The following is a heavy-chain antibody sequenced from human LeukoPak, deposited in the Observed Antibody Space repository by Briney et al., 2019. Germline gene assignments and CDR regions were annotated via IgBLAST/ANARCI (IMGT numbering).Heavy chain of an antibody. Sequence: SETLSLTCTVSGGSISSYYWSWIRQPAGKGLEWIGRIYASGNTNYNPSLKSRATMSVDTSKNQFSLQLSSVTAADTAVYYCARDGGGYCSGGSCYWFDPWGQGTLVTVSS. CDR1: GGSISSYY. CDR2: IYASGNT. D-gene: IGHD2-15*01. CDR3: ARDGGGYCSGGSCYWFDP. J-gene: IGHJ5*02. V-gene: IGHV4-4*07.